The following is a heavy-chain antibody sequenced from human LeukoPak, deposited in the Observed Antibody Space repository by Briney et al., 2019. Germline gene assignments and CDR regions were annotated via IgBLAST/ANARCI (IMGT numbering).Heavy chain of an antibody. D-gene: IGHD4/OR15-4a*01. J-gene: IGHJ4*02. CDR2: ISSSGSTI. CDR3: ARDTLGEGEDANYAVYYFDY. Sequence: GGSLRLSCAASGFTFSSYEMNWARQAPGKGLEWVSYISSSGSTIYYADSVKGRFTISRDNAKNSLDLQMNSLRADDTAVYYCARDTLGEGEDANYAVYYFDYWGQGTVVTVSS. CDR1: GFTFSSYE. V-gene: IGHV3-48*03.